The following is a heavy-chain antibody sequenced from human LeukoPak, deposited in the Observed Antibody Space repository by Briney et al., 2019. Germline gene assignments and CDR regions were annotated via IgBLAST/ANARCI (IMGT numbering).Heavy chain of an antibody. J-gene: IGHJ4*02. D-gene: IGHD3-10*01. V-gene: IGHV3-7*01. CDR3: ARAGGVLDY. CDR1: GFTFSSYS. CDR2: IKQDGSEK. Sequence: SGGSLRLSCAASGFTFSSYSMNWVRQAPGKGLEWVANIKQDGSEKYYVDSVKGRFTISRDNAKNSLYLQMNSLRAEDTAVYYCARAGGVLDYWGQGTLVTVSS.